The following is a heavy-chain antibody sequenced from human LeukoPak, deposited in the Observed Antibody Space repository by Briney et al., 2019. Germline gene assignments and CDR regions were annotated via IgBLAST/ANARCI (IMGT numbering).Heavy chain of an antibody. J-gene: IGHJ3*02. V-gene: IGHV3-74*01. CDR2: VNSDGSST. CDR1: AFTLSNYA. CDR3: TSLVHYYDGGGMAFDI. Sequence: GGSLRLSCAASAFTLSNYAMHWVRQAPGKGLVWVSRVNSDGSSTIYADSVRGRFTVSRDNAKNTVYLQMNSLRAEDTAVYFCTSLVHYYDGGGMAFDIWGQGTMVTVSA. D-gene: IGHD3-22*01.